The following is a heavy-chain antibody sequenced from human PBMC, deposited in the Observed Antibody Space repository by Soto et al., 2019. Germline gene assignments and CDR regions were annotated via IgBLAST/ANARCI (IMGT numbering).Heavy chain of an antibody. J-gene: IGHJ4*02. CDR2: INPNSGAT. CDR3: AREGGDIVQMVYALPWY. D-gene: IGHD2-8*01. V-gene: IGHV1-2*02. Sequence: GASVKVSCKASGYTFTDYYMHWVRQAPGQGLGWMGWINPNSGATSYAQRFQGRVTMTRDTSISTAYMELSRLTSDDTAVYYCAREGGDIVQMVYALPWYWGQGTLVTVSS. CDR1: GYTFTDYY.